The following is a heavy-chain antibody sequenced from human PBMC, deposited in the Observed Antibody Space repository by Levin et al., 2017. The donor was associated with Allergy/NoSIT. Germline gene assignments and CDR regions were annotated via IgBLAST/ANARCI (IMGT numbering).Heavy chain of an antibody. Sequence: SQTLSLTCNVSGGSISSGGYYWGWIRQLPGKGLQWIGYMYYTGTTFYNPSLKSRVSISVDTSKNQFSLKLSSVTAADTAVYYCARVGPNWPHYFDYWGQGALVTVSS. CDR1: GGSISSGGYY. J-gene: IGHJ4*02. CDR2: MYYTGTT. V-gene: IGHV4-31*03. CDR3: ARVGPNWPHYFDY. D-gene: IGHD1-1*01.